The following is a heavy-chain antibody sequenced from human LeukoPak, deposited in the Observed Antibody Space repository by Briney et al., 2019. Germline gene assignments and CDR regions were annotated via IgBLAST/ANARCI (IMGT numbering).Heavy chain of an antibody. CDR3: VHSRVRMGLRLGELSFDY. J-gene: IGHJ4*02. Sequence: GSGPTLVNPTETLTLTCTFSGFSLSTSGVGVGWIRQPPGKALEWLALIYWDDDKRYSPSLKSRLTITKDTSKNQVVLTMTNMDPVDTATYYCVHSRVRMGLRLGELSFDYWGQGTLVTVSS. V-gene: IGHV2-5*02. D-gene: IGHD3-16*02. CDR1: GFSLSTSGVG. CDR2: IYWDDDK.